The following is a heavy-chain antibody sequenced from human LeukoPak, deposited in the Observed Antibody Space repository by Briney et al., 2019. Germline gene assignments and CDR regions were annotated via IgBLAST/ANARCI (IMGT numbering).Heavy chain of an antibody. J-gene: IGHJ4*02. CDR1: GFTFSGYS. CDR2: ISYDGSNK. V-gene: IGHV3-30*03. D-gene: IGHD3-3*01. Sequence: GGSLRLTCAASGFTFSGYSMNWVRQAPGKGLEWVAVISYDGSNKYYADSVKGRFTISRDNSKNTLYLQMNSLRAEDTAVYYCAREGGRITIFGVAPSSGEDDFDYWGQGTLVTVSS. CDR3: AREGGRITIFGVAPSSGEDDFDY.